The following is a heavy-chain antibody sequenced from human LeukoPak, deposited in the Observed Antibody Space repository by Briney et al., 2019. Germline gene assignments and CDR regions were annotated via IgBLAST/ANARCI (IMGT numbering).Heavy chain of an antibody. D-gene: IGHD5-18*01. CDR1: GFTFSDYY. CDR3: ARDPPYSYGCYYGMDV. V-gene: IGHV3-11*01. J-gene: IGHJ6*02. CDR2: ISSSGSTI. Sequence: PGGSLRLSCAASGFTFSDYYMSWIRQAPGKGLEWVSYISSSGSTIYYADSVKGRFTISRDNAKNSLYLQMNSLRAEDTAVYYCARDPPYSYGCYYGMDVWGQGTTVTVSS.